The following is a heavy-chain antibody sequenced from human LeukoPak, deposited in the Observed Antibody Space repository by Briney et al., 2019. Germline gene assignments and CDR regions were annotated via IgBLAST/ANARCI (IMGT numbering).Heavy chain of an antibody. J-gene: IGHJ4*02. CDR1: GGSISSSSYY. Sequence: PSETLSLTCTVSGGSISSSSYYWGWIRQPPGKGLEWIGSMYSSGSTYYNPSLKSRVTISVDASKNQFSLKLSSVTAADTAVYYCARSGSGYLRYYFDYWGQGTLVTVSS. V-gene: IGHV4-39*07. CDR2: MYSSGST. CDR3: ARSGSGYLRYYFDY. D-gene: IGHD5-12*01.